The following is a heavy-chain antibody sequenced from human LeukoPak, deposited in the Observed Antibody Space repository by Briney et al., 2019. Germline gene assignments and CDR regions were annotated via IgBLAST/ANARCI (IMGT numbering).Heavy chain of an antibody. J-gene: IGHJ5*02. V-gene: IGHV1-2*06. CDR2: ITPKSGGT. CDR3: ARGPSSAHNWFDP. CDR1: GGTFRSNA. Sequence: ASVKVSCKASGGTFRSNAISWVRQAPGQGLEWMGRITPKSGGTSYAQRFQGRVTMTRDTSISAAYMDLSRLTSDDTAVYYCARGPSSAHNWFDPWGQGTLVTVSS.